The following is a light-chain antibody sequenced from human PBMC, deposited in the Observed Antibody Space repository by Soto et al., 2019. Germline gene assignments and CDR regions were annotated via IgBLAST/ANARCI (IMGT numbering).Light chain of an antibody. Sequence: QSALTQPASVFGSPGQSITISYTGTSSDVGGYNFVSWYQQLPGKAPKLMIYEVTSRPSGVSNRFSGSKSGNTASLTISGLQPEDEAEYYCSSYAGDNNFVFGSGTKVTVL. CDR2: EVT. CDR1: SSDVGGYNF. J-gene: IGLJ1*01. V-gene: IGLV2-14*03. CDR3: SSYAGDNNFV.